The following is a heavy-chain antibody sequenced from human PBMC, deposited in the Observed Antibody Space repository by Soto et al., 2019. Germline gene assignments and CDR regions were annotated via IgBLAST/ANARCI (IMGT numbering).Heavy chain of an antibody. CDR2: IIPIFGTA. CDR3: ARETGFSTSAYYYGMDV. Sequence: SVKVSCKASGGTFGSYAISWVRQAPGQGLEWMGGIIPIFGTANYAQKFQGRVTITADESTSTAYMELSSLRSEDTAVYYCARETGFSTSAYYYGMDVWGQGTTVTVSS. D-gene: IGHD3-3*01. CDR1: GGTFGSYA. V-gene: IGHV1-69*13. J-gene: IGHJ6*02.